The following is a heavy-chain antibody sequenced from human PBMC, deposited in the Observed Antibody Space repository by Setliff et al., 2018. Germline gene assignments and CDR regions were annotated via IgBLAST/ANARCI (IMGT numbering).Heavy chain of an antibody. J-gene: IGHJ5*02. D-gene: IGHD6-19*01. CDR1: GFTFSGAD. CDR2: ISSKADKYAT. Sequence: PGGSLRLSCAASGFTFSGADIHWVRQATGKGLEWVGHISSKADKYATDYGASANGRFIISRDDSEKTAYLQMSSLKVDDTAMYYCILPCTSGWHNWLDPWGQGTLVTVSS. CDR3: ILPCTSGWHNWLDP. V-gene: IGHV3-73*01.